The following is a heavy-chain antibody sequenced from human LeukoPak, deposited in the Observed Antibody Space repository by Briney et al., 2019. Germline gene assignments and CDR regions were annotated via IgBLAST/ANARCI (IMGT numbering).Heavy chain of an antibody. J-gene: IGHJ4*02. CDR1: GFTFSSYA. D-gene: IGHD3-16*02. CDR2: ISYDGSNK. Sequence: PGRSLRLSCAASGFTFSSYAMHWVRQAPGKGLEWVAVISYDGSNKYYADSVKGRSTISRDNSKNTLYLQMNSLRAEDTAVYYCARDNYDYVWGSYHYFDYWGQGTLVTVSS. CDR3: ARDNYDYVWGSYHYFDY. V-gene: IGHV3-30-3*01.